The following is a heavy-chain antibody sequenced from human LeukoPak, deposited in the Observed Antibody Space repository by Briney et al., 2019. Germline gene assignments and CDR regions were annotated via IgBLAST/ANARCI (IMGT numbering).Heavy chain of an antibody. CDR3: AKELGQWLIPHFDY. D-gene: IGHD6-19*01. CDR1: GFIFSSYG. V-gene: IGHV3-30*18. Sequence: GGSLRLSCAASGFIFSSYGMHWVRQAPGKGLEWVAVISYDGSNKYYADSVKGRFTISRDNSKNTLYLQMNSLRTEDTAVYYCAKELGQWLIPHFDYWGQGTLVTVSS. J-gene: IGHJ4*02. CDR2: ISYDGSNK.